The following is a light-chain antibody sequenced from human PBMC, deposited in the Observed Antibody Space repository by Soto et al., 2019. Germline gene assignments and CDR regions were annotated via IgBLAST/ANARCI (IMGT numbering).Light chain of an antibody. CDR3: QQYNNWPLT. J-gene: IGKJ4*02. Sequence: PATPSWSPRERATLSCRASQSVNSRLAWYQQKPGQTPSLLIYDVSTRATGIPTRFSGSGSGTDFTLTISSLQSEDFAVYYCQQYNNWPLTFGGGTKVDIK. CDR2: DVS. V-gene: IGKV3-15*01. CDR1: QSVNSR.